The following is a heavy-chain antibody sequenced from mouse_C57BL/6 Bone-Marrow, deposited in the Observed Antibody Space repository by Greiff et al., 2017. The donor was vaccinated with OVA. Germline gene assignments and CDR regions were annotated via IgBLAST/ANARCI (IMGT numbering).Heavy chain of an antibody. D-gene: IGHD1-1*01. CDR1: GFTFSSYG. V-gene: IGHV5-6*01. CDR3: ARVITTVVAWYFDV. Sequence: EVKLVESGGDLVKPGGSLKLSCAASGFTFSSYGMSWVRQTPDKRLEWVATISSGGSYTYYPDSVKGRFTISRDNATNTLYLQMSSLKSEDTAMYYCARVITTVVAWYFDVWGTGTTVTVSS. CDR2: ISSGGSYT. J-gene: IGHJ1*03.